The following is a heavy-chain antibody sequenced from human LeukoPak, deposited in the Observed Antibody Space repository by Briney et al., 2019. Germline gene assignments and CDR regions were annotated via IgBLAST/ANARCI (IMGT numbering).Heavy chain of an antibody. CDR2: VVATVYST. V-gene: IGHV3-23*01. D-gene: IGHD2-8*02. CDR3: ARFCTVPPCHHRDFDS. Sequence: GGSLRLSCAASGFNFSTYAMTWVRQAPGKGLEWVSVVVATVYSTYYADSVKGRFTISRDNSRDTLYLQMNSLRAADTAVYYCARFCTVPPCHHRDFDSWGQGTLVTVSS. CDR1: GFNFSTYA. J-gene: IGHJ4*02.